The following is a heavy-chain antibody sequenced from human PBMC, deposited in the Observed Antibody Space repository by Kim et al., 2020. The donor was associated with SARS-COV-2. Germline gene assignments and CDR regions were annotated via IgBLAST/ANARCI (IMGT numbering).Heavy chain of an antibody. D-gene: IGHD4-17*01. CDR2: IDYSGST. J-gene: IGHJ6*02. Sequence: SQTLSLTCTVSGGSISSYYWSWVRQPPGKGLEWIGYIDYSGSTNYNPSLKSRVTISVDTSKNHFSLKLSSVTAADTAVYYCARGEREVTTYYYFGMDVWGQGTTVTVSS. CDR3: ARGEREVTTYYYFGMDV. CDR1: GGSISSYY. V-gene: IGHV4-59*13.